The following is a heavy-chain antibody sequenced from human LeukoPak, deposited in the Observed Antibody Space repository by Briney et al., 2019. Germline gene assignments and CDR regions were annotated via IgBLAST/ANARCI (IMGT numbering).Heavy chain of an antibody. J-gene: IGHJ4*02. V-gene: IGHV3-7*01. Sequence: PGGSLRLSCTASRFSFSSPGMNWVRQAPGKGLEWVANIKQDGSEKYYVDSVKGRFTISRDNAKNSLYLQMNSLRAEDTAVYYCARLVAATTYYFDYWGQGTLVTVSS. CDR3: ARLVAATTYYFDY. CDR2: IKQDGSEK. CDR1: RFSFSSPG. D-gene: IGHD2-15*01.